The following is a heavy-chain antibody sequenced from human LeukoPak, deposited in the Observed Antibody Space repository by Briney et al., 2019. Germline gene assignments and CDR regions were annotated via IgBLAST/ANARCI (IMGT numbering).Heavy chain of an antibody. CDR1: GFTFSSYG. CDR3: AKDLYLEIPVLDC. D-gene: IGHD5-24*01. Sequence: GGSLRLSCAASGFTFSSYGMHWVRQAPGKGLEWVAFIRNHGTDEFYAESVRGRFTISKDNSKNMLYMQMNSLRTEDTAVYYCAKDLYLEIPVLDCWGQGTLVTVSS. J-gene: IGHJ4*02. V-gene: IGHV3-30*02. CDR2: IRNHGTDE.